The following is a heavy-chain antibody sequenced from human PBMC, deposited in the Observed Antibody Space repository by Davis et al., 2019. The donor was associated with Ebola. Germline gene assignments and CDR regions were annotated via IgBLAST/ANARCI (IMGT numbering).Heavy chain of an antibody. V-gene: IGHV1-2*02. D-gene: IGHD2-8*01. Sequence: AASVTVSCKAFGFTLTDYYMHWVRQAPGQGLEYVGWISPNGGDTRYAQTFQGRVTMTRDTAISTTYMELSGLTSDDTAVYYCAREDCSDGRAGRCHPNFDYWGQGTLVTVSS. CDR1: GFTLTDYY. CDR2: ISPNGGDT. CDR3: AREDCSDGRAGRCHPNFDY. J-gene: IGHJ4*02.